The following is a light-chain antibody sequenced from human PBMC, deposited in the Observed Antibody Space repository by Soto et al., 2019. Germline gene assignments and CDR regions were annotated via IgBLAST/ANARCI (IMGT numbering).Light chain of an antibody. CDR1: QSVNSD. CDR3: QQYNNWPFT. Sequence: ETVMTQSPATLSASPGEGATLSCRASQSVNSDLAWYQQIPGQAPRLLIYSASTGATGGPARFSGSGSGTELTITISSLQSEDFAIYYCQQYNNWPFTFGGGTKVEI. V-gene: IGKV3-15*01. J-gene: IGKJ4*01. CDR2: SAS.